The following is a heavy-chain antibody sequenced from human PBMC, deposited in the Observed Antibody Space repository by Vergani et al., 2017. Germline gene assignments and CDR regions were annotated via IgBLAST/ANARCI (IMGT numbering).Heavy chain of an antibody. Sequence: QVQLVESGGGVVQPGRSLRLSCAASGFTFSSYGMHWVRQAPGKGLEWVAVISYDGSNKYYADSVKGRLTISRDNSKNTLYLQMNSLRAEDTAVYYCAKHYYYYYYMDVWGKGTTVTVSS. CDR2: ISYDGSNK. V-gene: IGHV3-30*18. J-gene: IGHJ6*03. CDR1: GFTFSSYG. CDR3: AKHYYYYYYMDV.